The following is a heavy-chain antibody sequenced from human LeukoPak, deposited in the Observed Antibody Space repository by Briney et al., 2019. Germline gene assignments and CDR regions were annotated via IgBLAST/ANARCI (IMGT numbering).Heavy chain of an antibody. CDR3: ARAGNYGGNSD. D-gene: IGHD4-23*01. V-gene: IGHV4-59*01. CDR1: GGSISSYY. J-gene: IGHJ4*02. CDR2: IYYSGST. Sequence: SETMSLTCTVSGGSISSYYWSWIRQPPGKGLEWIGYIYYSGSTNYNPSLKSRLTISVATSKSQFSLKLSSVTAADTAVYYCARAGNYGGNSDWGQGTLVTVSS.